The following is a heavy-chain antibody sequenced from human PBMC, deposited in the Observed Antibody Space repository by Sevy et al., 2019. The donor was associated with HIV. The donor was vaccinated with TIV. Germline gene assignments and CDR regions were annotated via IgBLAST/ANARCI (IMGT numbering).Heavy chain of an antibody. Sequence: GGSLRLSCAASGFTFSSYTMNWVRQAPGKGLEWVSSISTTSSYIYYADSVKGRCTISRDNAKNSLYLQINSRRAEDTAVYYCARYGDGGGIDYWGQGTLVTVSS. J-gene: IGHJ4*02. V-gene: IGHV3-21*01. CDR2: ISTTSSYI. CDR3: ARYGDGGGIDY. D-gene: IGHD3-16*01. CDR1: GFTFSSYT.